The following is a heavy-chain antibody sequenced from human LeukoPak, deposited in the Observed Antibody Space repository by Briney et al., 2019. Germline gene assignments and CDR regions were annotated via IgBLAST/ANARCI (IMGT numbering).Heavy chain of an antibody. D-gene: IGHD3-9*01. CDR3: ARDKSFYDILTGYSPYHYYYGMDV. CDR1: GGTFSSYA. Sequence: SVKVSCKASGGTFSSYAISWVRQAPGQGLEWMGGIIPIFGTANYAQKFQGRVTITADESTSTAYMELSSLRSEDTAVYYCARDKSFYDILTGYSPYHYYYGMDVWGKGTTVTVSS. V-gene: IGHV1-69*01. J-gene: IGHJ6*04. CDR2: IIPIFGTA.